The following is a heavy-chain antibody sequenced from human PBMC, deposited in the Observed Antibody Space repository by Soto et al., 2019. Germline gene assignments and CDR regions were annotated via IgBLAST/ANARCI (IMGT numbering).Heavy chain of an antibody. CDR1: GFTFSSCA. V-gene: IGHV3-23*01. J-gene: IGHJ5*02. Sequence: PGGSLRLSCAASGFTFSSCAMSWVRQAPGKGLEWVSAISGSGGSTYYADSVKGRFTISRDNSKNTLYLQMNSLRAEDTAVYYCAKGRTLDSSSWAWNWFDPWGQGTLVTVSS. D-gene: IGHD6-13*01. CDR3: AKGRTLDSSSWAWNWFDP. CDR2: ISGSGGST.